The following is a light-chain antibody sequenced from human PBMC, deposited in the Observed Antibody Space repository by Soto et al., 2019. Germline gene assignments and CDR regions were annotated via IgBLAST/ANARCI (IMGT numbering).Light chain of an antibody. Sequence: QSALTQPPSASGSPGQSVTTSCTGTKSDIGVYDFVSWYQHHPGKAPRLIIYEVVQRPSGVPDRFSGSKSGNTASLTVSGIQAADEDDYFCKSYDGSNPYLFGSGTRVT. CDR3: KSYDGSNPYL. J-gene: IGLJ1*01. V-gene: IGLV2-8*01. CDR1: KSDIGVYDF. CDR2: EVV.